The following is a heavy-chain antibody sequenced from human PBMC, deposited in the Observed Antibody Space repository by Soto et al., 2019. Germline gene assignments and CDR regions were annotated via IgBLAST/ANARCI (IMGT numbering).Heavy chain of an antibody. V-gene: IGHV2-5*02. D-gene: IGHD2-15*01. J-gene: IGHJ4*02. CDR3: AHRGDDVVVAATPSNYFDY. Sequence: SGPTLVNPTQTLTQTCTFSWFSLGTSGVGVGWIRQPPGKALEWLALIYWDDDKRYSPSLKSRLTITKDTSKNQVVLTMTNMDPVDTATYYCAHRGDDVVVAATPSNYFDYWGQGTLVTVSS. CDR2: IYWDDDK. CDR1: WFSLGTSGVG.